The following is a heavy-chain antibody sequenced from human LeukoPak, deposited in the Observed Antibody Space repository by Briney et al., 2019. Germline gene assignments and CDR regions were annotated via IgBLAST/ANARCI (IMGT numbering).Heavy chain of an antibody. CDR3: ARGPYDYVWGSYRYPYYFDY. J-gene: IGHJ4*02. D-gene: IGHD3-16*02. CDR1: GFTFSSYS. Sequence: GGSLRLSCAASGFTFSSYSMNWVRQAPGKGLEWVSSISSSSSYIFYADSVKGRFTISRDNAKNSLYLQMNSLRAEDTAVYYCARGPYDYVWGSYRYPYYFDYWGQGTLVTVSS. V-gene: IGHV3-21*01. CDR2: ISSSSSYI.